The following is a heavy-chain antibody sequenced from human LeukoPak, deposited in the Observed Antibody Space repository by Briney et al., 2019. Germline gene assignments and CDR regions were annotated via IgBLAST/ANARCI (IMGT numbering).Heavy chain of an antibody. V-gene: IGHV3-64*01. D-gene: IGHD2-2*01. CDR1: GFPFSSYA. J-gene: IGHJ4*02. Sequence: GGSLRLSCAASGFPFSSYAMHWVRQAPGKGLEYVSAISSNGGSTSYANSVKGSFTISRDNSKNTLYLQMGSLRAEDMAVYYCARSSIVVVSILDYWGQGTLVTVSS. CDR2: ISSNGGST. CDR3: ARSSIVVVSILDY.